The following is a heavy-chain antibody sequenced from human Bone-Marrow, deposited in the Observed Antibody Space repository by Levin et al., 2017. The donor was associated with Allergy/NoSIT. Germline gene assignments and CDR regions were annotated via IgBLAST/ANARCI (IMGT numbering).Heavy chain of an antibody. J-gene: IGHJ4*02. Sequence: GESLKISCAASGFTFSSYGMHWVRQAPGKGLEWVAVISYDGSNKYYADSVKGRFTISRDNSKNTLYLQMNSLRAEDTAVYYCAKGSNYFVYWGQGTLVTVSS. CDR3: AKGSNYFVY. CDR2: ISYDGSNK. V-gene: IGHV3-30*18. CDR1: GFTFSSYG. D-gene: IGHD3-10*01.